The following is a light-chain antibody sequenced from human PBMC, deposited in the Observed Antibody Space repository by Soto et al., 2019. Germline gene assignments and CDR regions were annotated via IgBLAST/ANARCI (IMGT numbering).Light chain of an antibody. Sequence: ESMLTQSPGTLSLSPGERATLSCRASQSVSTRYLAWYQQKPGQAPRLLIYGASIKDNSIPDRFSGSGSGTDFTLTISRLEPEDFAVYYCHQFGSSPPAFTFGQGTKLEI. J-gene: IGKJ2*01. V-gene: IGKV3-20*01. CDR1: QSVSTRY. CDR3: HQFGSSPPAFT. CDR2: GAS.